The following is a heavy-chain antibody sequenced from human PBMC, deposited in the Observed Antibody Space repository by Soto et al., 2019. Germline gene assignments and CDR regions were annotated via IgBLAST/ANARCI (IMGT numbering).Heavy chain of an antibody. CDR2: IKQDGSEK. Sequence: GGSLRLSCAASGFTLSSYWMSWVRQAPGKGLEWVANIKQDGSEKYYVDSVKGRFTISRDNAKNSLYLQMNSLRAEDTAVYYCARVGSAIAVAGTGSGAFDIWGQGTMVTVSS. J-gene: IGHJ3*02. CDR3: ARVGSAIAVAGTGSGAFDI. D-gene: IGHD6-19*01. V-gene: IGHV3-7*03. CDR1: GFTLSSYW.